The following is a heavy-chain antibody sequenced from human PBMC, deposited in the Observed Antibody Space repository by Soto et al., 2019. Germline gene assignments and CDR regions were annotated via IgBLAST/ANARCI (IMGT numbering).Heavy chain of an antibody. D-gene: IGHD4-4*01. J-gene: IGHJ4*02. CDR2: IGGSGGNT. CDR1: GFIFNAYA. Sequence: EVQLLESGGGLVQPGGSLRLSCAASGFIFNAYAMTWVRQAPGKGLEWVLAIGGSGGNTYYAASVKGRFTISRDNSKDTVDLEMNRLRVDDTAVYFCARVSSDYINSADHWGQGILVTVSS. CDR3: ARVSSDYINSADH. V-gene: IGHV3-23*01.